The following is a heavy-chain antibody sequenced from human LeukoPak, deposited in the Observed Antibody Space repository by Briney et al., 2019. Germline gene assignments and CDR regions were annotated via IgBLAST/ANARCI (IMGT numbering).Heavy chain of an antibody. CDR2: IKQDASEK. CDR3: VRDGSRGWVFDY. V-gene: IGHV3-7*01. J-gene: IGHJ4*02. CDR1: GFTFSSYW. Sequence: PGGSLRLSCAASGFTFSSYWMSWVRQAPGKGLEWVANIKQDASEKYYVDSVKGRFTMSRDNARSSLYLQMNSLRVEDTAVYYCVRDGSRGWVFDYWGQGTLVTVSS. D-gene: IGHD3-22*01.